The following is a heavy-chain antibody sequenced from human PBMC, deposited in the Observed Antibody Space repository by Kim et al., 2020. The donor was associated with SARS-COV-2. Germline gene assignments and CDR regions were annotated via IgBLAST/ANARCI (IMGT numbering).Heavy chain of an antibody. CDR3: ASTPRRMWYGARGAFDI. V-gene: IGHV4-34*01. J-gene: IGHJ3*02. D-gene: IGHD4-17*01. CDR1: GGSFSGYY. CDR2: INHSGST. Sequence: SETLSLTCAVYGGSFSGYYWSWIRQPPGKGLEWIGEINHSGSTNYNPSLKSRVTISVDTSKNQFSLKLSSVTAADTAVYYCASTPRRMWYGARGAFDIWGQGTMVTVSS.